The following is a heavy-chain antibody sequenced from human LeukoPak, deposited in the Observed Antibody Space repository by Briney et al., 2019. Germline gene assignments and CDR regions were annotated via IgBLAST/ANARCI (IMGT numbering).Heavy chain of an antibody. CDR2: ISGSGGST. J-gene: IGHJ4*02. D-gene: IGHD6-13*01. V-gene: IGHV3-23*01. CDR3: AKGLSPGAAAGTY. CDR1: GFSFGSYA. Sequence: GVSLRLSCAASGFSFGSYAMSWVRQAPGKGLEWVSAISGSGGSTYYADSVKGRFTISRDNSKNTLYLQMNSLRAEDTAVYYCAKGLSPGAAAGTYWGQGTLVAVSS.